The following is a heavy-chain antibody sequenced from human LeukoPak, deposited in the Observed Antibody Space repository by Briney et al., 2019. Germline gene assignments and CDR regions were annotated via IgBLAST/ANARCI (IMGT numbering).Heavy chain of an antibody. CDR1: GYSIGSGYY. CDR3: ARDSGSYNWFDP. V-gene: IGHV4-38-2*02. Sequence: SETLSLTCTVSGYSIGSGYYWGWIRQPPGKGLEWIGSIYHSGSTYYNPSLKSRVTISVDTSKNQFSLKLSSVTAADTAVYYCARDSGSYNWFDPWGQGTLVTVSS. D-gene: IGHD1-26*01. CDR2: IYHSGST. J-gene: IGHJ5*02.